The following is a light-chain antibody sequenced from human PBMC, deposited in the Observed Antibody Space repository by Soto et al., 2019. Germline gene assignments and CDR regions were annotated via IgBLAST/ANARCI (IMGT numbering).Light chain of an antibody. V-gene: IGKV4-1*01. CDR2: WAS. CDR1: QSVLYRSINKNY. Sequence: DIVMTQSPESLSVSLVERATINCRSSQSVLYRSINKNYLAWYQQKPGQPPKLLIYWASTREPGVPDRFSGSVSETNFTLTISSLQAGDVAVYYCQQYYSTPLTFGGGTKVDIK. J-gene: IGKJ4*01. CDR3: QQYYSTPLT.